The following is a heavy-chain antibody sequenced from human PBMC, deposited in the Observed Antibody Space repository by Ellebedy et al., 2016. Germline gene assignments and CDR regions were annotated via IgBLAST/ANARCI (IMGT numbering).Heavy chain of an antibody. J-gene: IGHJ4*02. V-gene: IGHV1-3*01. CDR1: VYTFSDLG. Sequence: ASVKVSCKPSVYTFSDLGFHWVRQAPGQSLEWMGWIKATNGYTRYSQKFQGRVTFTRDTSATTAYMQLSSLRSEDTAVYYCATQVFDGSTWSADYWGQGTLVTVSS. CDR3: ATQVFDGSTWSADY. D-gene: IGHD6-6*01. CDR2: IKATNGYT.